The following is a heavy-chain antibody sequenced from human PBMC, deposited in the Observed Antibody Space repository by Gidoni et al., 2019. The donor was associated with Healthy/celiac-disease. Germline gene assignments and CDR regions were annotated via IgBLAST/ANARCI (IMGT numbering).Heavy chain of an antibody. D-gene: IGHD3-16*02. CDR1: GGSFSGYY. Sequence: QVQLQQWGAGLLKPSETLSLTCAVYGGSFSGYYWSWIRQPPGKGLEWIGEIKHSGSTNYNPSLKSRVTISVDTSKNQFSLKLSSVTAADTVVYYCARGRSDDYIWGSYRFLDYWGQGTLVTVSS. V-gene: IGHV4-34*01. J-gene: IGHJ4*02. CDR2: IKHSGST. CDR3: ARGRSDDYIWGSYRFLDY.